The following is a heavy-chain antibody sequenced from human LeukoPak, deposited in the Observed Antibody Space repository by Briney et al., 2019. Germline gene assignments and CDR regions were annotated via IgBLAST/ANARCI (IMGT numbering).Heavy chain of an antibody. Sequence: SETLSLTCTVSGGSISSGGYYWGWIRQAPGKGLEWLGNVYYTGTTYYNPSLKSRLTISVDTSNNQFSLRLSSVTAADTAVYYCARDRGNGWNHPADWGQGTRVTVSS. J-gene: IGHJ4*02. CDR3: ARDRGNGWNHPAD. CDR2: VYYTGTT. D-gene: IGHD6-19*01. CDR1: GGSISSGGYY. V-gene: IGHV4-39*07.